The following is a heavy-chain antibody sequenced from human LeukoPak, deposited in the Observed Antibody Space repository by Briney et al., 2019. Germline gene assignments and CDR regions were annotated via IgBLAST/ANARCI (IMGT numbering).Heavy chain of an antibody. CDR3: ANGGFYNWFDP. Sequence: SETLSLTCTVSGGSISSYYWSWIRQPPGKGLEWIGYISYSGSTNYNPSLKSRVTISVDTSKNQFSLKLSSVTAADTAVYYCANGGFYNWFDPWGQGILVTVSS. J-gene: IGHJ5*02. CDR1: GGSISSYY. CDR2: ISYSGST. D-gene: IGHD3-10*01. V-gene: IGHV4-59*12.